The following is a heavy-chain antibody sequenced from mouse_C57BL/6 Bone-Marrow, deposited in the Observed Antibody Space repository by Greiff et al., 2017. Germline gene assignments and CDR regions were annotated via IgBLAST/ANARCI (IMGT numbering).Heavy chain of an antibody. V-gene: IGHV1-63*01. CDR3: ARARRFFDY. CDR2: IYPGGGYT. Sequence: QVQLQQSGAELVRPGTSVKMSCKASGYTFTNYWIGWAKQRPGHGLEWIGDIYPGGGYTNYNEKFKGKATMAADKSSSTAYMQFSSLTYEDSAISYSARARRFFDYWGQGTTLTGSS. CDR1: GYTFTNYW. J-gene: IGHJ2*01.